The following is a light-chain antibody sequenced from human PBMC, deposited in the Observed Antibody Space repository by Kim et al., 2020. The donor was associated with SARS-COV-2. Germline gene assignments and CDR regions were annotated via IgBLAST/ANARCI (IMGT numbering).Light chain of an antibody. V-gene: IGKV1-5*03. Sequence: DIQMTQSPATLSASVGDRVTVTCRASQSISGWLAWYQQKPGQAPKLLIYKASSLESGVPSRFSGSGFGTEFTLTISGLQPEDSATYYCQQYNTYSYTFGQGTKLEI. CDR3: QQYNTYSYT. CDR1: QSISGW. CDR2: KAS. J-gene: IGKJ2*01.